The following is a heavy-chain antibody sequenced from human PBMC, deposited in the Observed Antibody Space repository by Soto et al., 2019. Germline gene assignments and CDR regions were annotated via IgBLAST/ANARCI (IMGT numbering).Heavy chain of an antibody. CDR2: ISWNSGSI. J-gene: IGHJ4*02. CDR1: GFTFDDYA. CDR3: ARGSWHDMYYFDY. V-gene: IGHV3-9*01. D-gene: IGHD1-1*01. Sequence: EVQLVESGGGLVQPGRSLRLSCAASGFTFDDYAMHWVRQAPGKGLEWVSGISWNSGSIGYADSVKGRFTISRDNAKNSLYLQMNSLRAEYTAFYYCARGSWHDMYYFDYWGQGTLVTVSS.